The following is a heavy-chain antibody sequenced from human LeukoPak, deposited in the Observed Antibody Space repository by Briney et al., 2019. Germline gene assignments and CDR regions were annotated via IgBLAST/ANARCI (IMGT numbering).Heavy chain of an antibody. V-gene: IGHV3-48*01. J-gene: IGHJ4*02. CDR2: SSRSGDIT. D-gene: IGHD1-26*01. Sequence: GGSLRLSCATSGFTFSLYSMSWVRQAPGKGLEWVSYSSRSGDITYYADSVRGRFTISRDNADNSLYLQMNSLRTEDTAVYYCAKGRGIVGATFNYWGQGTLVTVSS. CDR1: GFTFSLYS. CDR3: AKGRGIVGATFNY.